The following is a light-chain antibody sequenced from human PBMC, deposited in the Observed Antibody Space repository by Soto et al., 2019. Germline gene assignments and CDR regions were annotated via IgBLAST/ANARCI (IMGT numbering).Light chain of an antibody. CDR3: AAWDDSLSAFYV. CDR2: RNN. Sequence: QAVVTQPPSASGTPGQRVTISCSGSSSNIGSNYVYWYQQLPGTAPKLLIYRNNQRPSGVPDRFSGSKSGTSASLAISGLRSEDKADYYCAAWDDSLSAFYVFGTGTKLTVL. J-gene: IGLJ1*01. V-gene: IGLV1-47*01. CDR1: SSNIGSNY.